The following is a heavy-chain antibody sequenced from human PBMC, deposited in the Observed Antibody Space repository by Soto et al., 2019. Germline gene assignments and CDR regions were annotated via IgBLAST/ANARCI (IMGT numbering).Heavy chain of an antibody. CDR1: GGSISSGGYY. D-gene: IGHD4-17*01. CDR2: IYYSGSH. J-gene: IGHJ6*02. Sequence: QVQLQESGPGLVKPSQTLSLTCTVSGGSISSGGYYWSWIRQHPGKGLTRLGYIYYSGSHYYNPSLKGRVTISVDTSKNQFSLKLSSVTAADTAVYYCARDHDYGGNSGRSMDVWGQGTTVTVSS. CDR3: ARDHDYGGNSGRSMDV. V-gene: IGHV4-31*03.